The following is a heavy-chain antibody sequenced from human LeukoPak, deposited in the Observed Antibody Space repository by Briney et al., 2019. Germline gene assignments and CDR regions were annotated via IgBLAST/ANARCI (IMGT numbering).Heavy chain of an antibody. V-gene: IGHV3-49*04. CDR2: IRSKAYGGTT. J-gene: IGHJ4*02. CDR1: GFAFNSYF. CDR3: TREESSSGWYFGRWDY. D-gene: IGHD6-19*01. Sequence: GGSLRLSCAASGFAFNSYFMNWVRQAPGKGLEGVGFIRSKAYGGTTEYAASVKGRFTISRDDSKSIAYLQMNSLKTEDTAVYYCTREESSSGWYFGRWDYWGQGTLVTVSS.